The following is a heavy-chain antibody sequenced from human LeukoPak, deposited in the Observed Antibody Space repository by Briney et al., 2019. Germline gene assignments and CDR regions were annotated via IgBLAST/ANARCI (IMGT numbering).Heavy chain of an antibody. Sequence: SETLSLTCTVSGYPISRGYYWGWIRQPPGKGLEWIGSVYHSGSTYQNPSLKSRVTISLDTSKNQFSLKLSSVTAADTPVYYCARDWYSSSSAGQIFDYWGQGTLVTVSS. CDR3: ARDWYSSSSAGQIFDY. CDR1: GYPISRGYY. CDR2: VYHSGST. D-gene: IGHD6-6*01. V-gene: IGHV4-38-2*02. J-gene: IGHJ4*02.